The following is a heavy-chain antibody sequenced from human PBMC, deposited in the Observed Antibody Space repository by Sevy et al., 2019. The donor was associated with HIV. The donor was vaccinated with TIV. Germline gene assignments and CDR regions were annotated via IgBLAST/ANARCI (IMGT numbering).Heavy chain of an antibody. CDR3: ARDYYGSGSYFY. CDR1: GGSISSGSYY. J-gene: IGHJ4*02. CDR2: IYTSGST. D-gene: IGHD3-10*01. V-gene: IGHV4-61*02. Sequence: SETLSLTCTVSGGSISSGSYYWSWIRQPAGKGLEWIGRIYTSGSTNYNPSLKSRVTISVDTSKNQFSLKLSSVTAAETSVYYCARDYYGSGSYFYLGQGTLVTVSS.